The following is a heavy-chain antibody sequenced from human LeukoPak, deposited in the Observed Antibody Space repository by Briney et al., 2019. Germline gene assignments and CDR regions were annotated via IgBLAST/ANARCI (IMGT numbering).Heavy chain of an antibody. CDR3: ARGIVVVPAAIDYYYYYYMDV. CDR1: GGSISSYY. Sequence: PSETLSLTCTVSGGSISSYYWSWIRQPAGKGLEWIGRIYTSGSTNYNPSLKSRVTISVDKSKNQFSLKLSSVTAADTAMYYCARGIVVVPAAIDYYYYYYMDVWGKGTTVTVSS. J-gene: IGHJ6*03. V-gene: IGHV4-4*07. D-gene: IGHD2-2*01. CDR2: IYTSGST.